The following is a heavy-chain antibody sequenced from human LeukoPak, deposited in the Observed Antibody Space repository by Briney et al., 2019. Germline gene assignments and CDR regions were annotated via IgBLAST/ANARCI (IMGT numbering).Heavy chain of an antibody. J-gene: IGHJ3*02. CDR3: AKMYCSSANCYAGIDAFDI. CDR2: ISSGGATK. D-gene: IGHD2-2*01. CDR1: GFTFSDYY. V-gene: IGHV3-11*01. Sequence: GGSLRLSCAASGFTFSDYYMTWIRQAPGKGLEWVSYISSGGATKYYADSVKGRFTISRDNAKNSLYLQMNSLRAEDTAVYYCAKMYCSSANCYAGIDAFDIWGQGTMVTVSS.